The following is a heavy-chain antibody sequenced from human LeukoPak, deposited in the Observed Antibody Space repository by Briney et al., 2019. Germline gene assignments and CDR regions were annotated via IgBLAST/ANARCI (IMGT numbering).Heavy chain of an antibody. CDR3: ARDRAWNYSDY. CDR1: GFTFSRHG. J-gene: IGHJ4*02. CDR2: ISNDGSRK. Sequence: GRSLRLSCAPSGFTFSRHGMHWVRQAPGKGLEWVAIISNDGSRKYYAHSVEGRFTISRDNPKNTLYLQMDSLRAEDTAVYYCARDRAWNYSDYRGQGTLVTVSS. V-gene: IGHV3-30*03. D-gene: IGHD3-3*01.